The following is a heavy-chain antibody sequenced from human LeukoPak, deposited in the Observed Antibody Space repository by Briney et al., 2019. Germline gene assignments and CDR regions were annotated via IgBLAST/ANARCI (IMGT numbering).Heavy chain of an antibody. CDR2: INHSGST. D-gene: IGHD6-25*01. Sequence: SETLSLTCAVYGGSFSGYYWSWIRQPPGKGLEWIGEINHSGSTNYNPSLKSRVTISVDTSKNQFSLKLRSVTAADTAVYYCARRTAAGREDYWGQGTLVTVSS. CDR3: ARRTAAGREDY. J-gene: IGHJ4*02. V-gene: IGHV4-34*01. CDR1: GGSFSGYY.